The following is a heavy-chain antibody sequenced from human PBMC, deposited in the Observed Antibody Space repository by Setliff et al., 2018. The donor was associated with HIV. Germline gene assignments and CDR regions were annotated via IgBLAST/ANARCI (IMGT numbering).Heavy chain of an antibody. J-gene: IGHJ6*03. V-gene: IGHV4-39*01. CDR1: GGSISSGSYY. Sequence: SETLSLTCTVSGGSISSGSYYWSWIRQPAGKGLEWIGRIYYSGSTYYNPSLKSRVTISVDTSKNQFSLRRTSVTAADTAVYYCARGRPQDIVVVVAVPIGAYYMDVWGRGTTVTVSS. CDR3: ARGRPQDIVVVVAVPIGAYYMDV. D-gene: IGHD2-15*01. CDR2: IYYSGST.